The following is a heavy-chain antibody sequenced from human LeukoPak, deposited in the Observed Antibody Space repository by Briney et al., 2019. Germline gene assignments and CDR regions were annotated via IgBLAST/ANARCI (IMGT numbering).Heavy chain of an antibody. J-gene: IGHJ4*02. D-gene: IGHD2-15*01. Sequence: GGSLRLSCAASGFTFSSYGMHWVRQAPGKGLEWVAVIWYDGSNKYYADSVKGRFTISRDNSKNTLYLQMNSLRAEDTAVYYCAMSSGGQRYFDYWGQGTLATVSS. CDR3: AMSSGGQRYFDY. CDR1: GFTFSSYG. V-gene: IGHV3-33*01. CDR2: IWYDGSNK.